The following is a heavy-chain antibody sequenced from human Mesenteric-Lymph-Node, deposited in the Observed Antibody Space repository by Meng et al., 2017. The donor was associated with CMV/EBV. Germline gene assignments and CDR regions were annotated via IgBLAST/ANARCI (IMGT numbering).Heavy chain of an antibody. Sequence: GGSLRLSCAASGFSFTNSWMTWVRQAPGKGLEWVANIKPDGSEKYYVDSLKGRFTISRDNAKRSLYLQMNSLRAEDTAVYYCARDSPWGYGFGESYWGPGTLVTVSS. CDR1: GFSFTNSW. CDR2: IKPDGSEK. V-gene: IGHV3-7*01. J-gene: IGHJ4*02. CDR3: ARDSPWGYGFGESY. D-gene: IGHD3-10*01.